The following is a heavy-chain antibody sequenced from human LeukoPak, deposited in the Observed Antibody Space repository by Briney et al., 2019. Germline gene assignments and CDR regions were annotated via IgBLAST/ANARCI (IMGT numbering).Heavy chain of an antibody. V-gene: IGHV3-9*01. D-gene: IGHD5-12*01. J-gene: IGHJ4*02. CDR2: ISWNSGSI. CDR3: AKANSYSGYYFDY. Sequence: GGSLRLSCAASGFTFDDYAMHWVRQAPGKGLEWVSGISWNSGSIGYADSVKGRFTISRDNAKNSLYLQMNSLRAEDTAVYYCAKANSYSGYYFDYWGQGTLVTVSS. CDR1: GFTFDDYA.